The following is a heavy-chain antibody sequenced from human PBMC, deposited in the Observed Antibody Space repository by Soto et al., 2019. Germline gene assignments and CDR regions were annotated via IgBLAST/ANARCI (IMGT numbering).Heavy chain of an antibody. CDR2: ISWNSGSI. Sequence: EVQLVESGGGLVQPGRSLRLSCAASGFTFDDYAMHWVRQAPGKGLEWVSGISWNSGSIGYADSVKGRFTISRDNAKNPLYLQMNSLRAEDTALYYCAKGGGLLTEGGGYWGQGTLVTVSS. CDR1: GFTFDDYA. J-gene: IGHJ4*02. D-gene: IGHD2-15*01. V-gene: IGHV3-9*01. CDR3: AKGGGLLTEGGGY.